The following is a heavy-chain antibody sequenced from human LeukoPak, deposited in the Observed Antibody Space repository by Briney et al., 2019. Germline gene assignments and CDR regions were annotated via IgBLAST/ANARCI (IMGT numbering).Heavy chain of an antibody. J-gene: IGHJ3*02. CDR3: ARAVPNGYYDSSGYGLNAFDI. Sequence: SVKVSCKASGGTFSSYAISWVRQAPGQGLEWMGGIIPIFGTANYAQKFQGRVTITTDESSSTAYMELSSLRSEDTAVYYCARAVPNGYYDSSGYGLNAFDIWGQGTMVTVSS. D-gene: IGHD3-22*01. V-gene: IGHV1-69*05. CDR2: IIPIFGTA. CDR1: GGTFSSYA.